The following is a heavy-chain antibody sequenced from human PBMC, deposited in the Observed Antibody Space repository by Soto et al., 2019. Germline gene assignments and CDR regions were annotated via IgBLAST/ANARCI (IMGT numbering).Heavy chain of an antibody. CDR1: GGTFSSYA. CDR3: ARGSYYYDSSGYYRMCY. J-gene: IGHJ4*02. V-gene: IGHV1-69*01. CDR2: IIPIFGTA. D-gene: IGHD3-22*01. Sequence: QVQLVQSGAEVKKPGSSVKVSCKASGGTFSSYAISWVRQAPGQGLEWMVGIIPIFGTANYAQKFQGRVTITADESTSTAYMELSSLRSEDTAVYYCARGSYYYDSSGYYRMCYWGQGTLVTVSS.